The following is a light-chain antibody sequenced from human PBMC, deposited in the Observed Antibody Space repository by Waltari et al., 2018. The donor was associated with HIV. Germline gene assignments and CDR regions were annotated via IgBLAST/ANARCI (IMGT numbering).Light chain of an antibody. CDR3: CSYAGSYTYV. Sequence: QSALPQPRSVSGSPGQSVTTSCTGTSRDVGGYNYVPWYQQHPGKAPKLMIYDVSKRPSGVPDRFSGSKSGNTASLTISGLQAEDEADYYCCSYAGSYTYVFGTGTKVTVL. CDR2: DVS. V-gene: IGLV2-11*01. CDR1: SRDVGGYNY. J-gene: IGLJ1*01.